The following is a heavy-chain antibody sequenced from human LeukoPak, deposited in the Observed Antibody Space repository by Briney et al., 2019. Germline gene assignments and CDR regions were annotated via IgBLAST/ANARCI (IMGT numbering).Heavy chain of an antibody. V-gene: IGHV1-18*01. CDR1: GYTFTSYG. CDR3: ARELGYCSGGSCVDWFDP. Sequence: ASVKVSCKASGYTFTSYGISWVRQAPGQGLEWMGWISAYNGNTNYAQKLQGRVTITRNTSISTAYMELSSLRSEDTAVYYCARELGYCSGGSCVDWFDPWGQGTLVTVSS. J-gene: IGHJ5*02. D-gene: IGHD2-15*01. CDR2: ISAYNGNT.